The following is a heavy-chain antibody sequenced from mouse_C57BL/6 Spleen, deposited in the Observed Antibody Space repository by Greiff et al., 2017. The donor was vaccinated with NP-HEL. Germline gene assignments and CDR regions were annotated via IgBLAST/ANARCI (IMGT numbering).Heavy chain of an antibody. D-gene: IGHD2-5*01. CDR3: ARRAYYSNSYAMDY. CDR2: INPYNGDT. CDR1: GYSFTGYF. V-gene: IGHV1-20*01. Sequence: EVKLMESGPELVKPGDSVKISCKASGYSFTGYFMNWVMQSHGKSLEWIGRINPYNGDTFYNQKFKGKATLTVDKSSSTAHMELRSLTSEDSAVYYCARRAYYSNSYAMDYWGQGTSVTVSS. J-gene: IGHJ4*01.